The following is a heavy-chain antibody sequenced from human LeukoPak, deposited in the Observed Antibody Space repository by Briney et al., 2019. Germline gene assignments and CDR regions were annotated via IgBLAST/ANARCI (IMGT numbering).Heavy chain of an antibody. J-gene: IGHJ4*02. CDR1: GFSFDDYA. Sequence: GGSLRLSCPPSGFSFDDYAMHWLRQAPGKGLAWVSAISGSGGSTYYADSVKGRFTISRDNSKNTLYLQMNSLRAEDTAVYYCAKALRITMIVAGFDYWGQGTLVTVSS. D-gene: IGHD3-22*01. CDR3: AKALRITMIVAGFDY. CDR2: ISGSGGST. V-gene: IGHV3-23*01.